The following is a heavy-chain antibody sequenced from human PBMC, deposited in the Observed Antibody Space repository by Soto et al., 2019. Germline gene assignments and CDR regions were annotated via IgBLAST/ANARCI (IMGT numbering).Heavy chain of an antibody. Sequence: EVQLVESGGGLVQPGGSLRISCAASGFTFSSFWMHWVRQAPGKGLVWVSRISGDGNNAVYADSVKGRFTVSRDNGQNTLDLQMNSLTSDDTALYYCVRNRGPFLRNGFDYWGPGILITVSS. D-gene: IGHD1-1*01. CDR1: GFTFSSFW. CDR3: VRNRGPFLRNGFDY. J-gene: IGHJ4*02. V-gene: IGHV3-74*01. CDR2: ISGDGNNA.